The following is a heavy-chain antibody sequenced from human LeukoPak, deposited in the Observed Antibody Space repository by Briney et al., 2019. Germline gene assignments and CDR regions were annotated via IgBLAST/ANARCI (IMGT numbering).Heavy chain of an antibody. V-gene: IGHV4-4*07. J-gene: IGHJ5*02. CDR2: IYTSGTT. CDR1: GGSISSYY. CDR3: ARAPTGTGGWNWFDP. Sequence: ASEILSLTCTVSGGSISSYYWSWIRQPAGKGLELIGRIYTSGTTNYNPSLKSRVTMSVDTSKNQFSLKLSSVTAADTAVYYCARAPTGTGGWNWFDPWGQGTLVTVSS. D-gene: IGHD1-1*01.